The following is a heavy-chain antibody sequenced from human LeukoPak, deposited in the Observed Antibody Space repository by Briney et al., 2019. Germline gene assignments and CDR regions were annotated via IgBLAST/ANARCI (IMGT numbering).Heavy chain of an antibody. CDR2: VYYSGST. V-gene: IGHV4-59*01. D-gene: IGHD1-26*01. CDR1: GGSFSGYY. CDR3: ARGGWELPKYSFDY. J-gene: IGHJ4*02. Sequence: PSETLSLTCAVYGGSFSGYYWSWIRQPPGKGLEWIGYVYYSGSTNYNPSLKSRVTISVDTSKNQFSLKLSSVTAADTAVYYCARGGWELPKYSFDYWGQGTLVTVSS.